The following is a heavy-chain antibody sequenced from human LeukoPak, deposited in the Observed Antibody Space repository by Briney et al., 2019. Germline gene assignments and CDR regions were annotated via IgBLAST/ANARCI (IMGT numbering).Heavy chain of an antibody. V-gene: IGHV3-48*02. D-gene: IGHD6-19*01. CDR3: ARGGVYSSGSYYLYYFDY. Sequence: GGSLRLSCAASGFTFSSYSMNWVRQAPGKGLEWVSSISSSSTIHYADSVRGRFTISRDNAKNSLYLQMNSLRDEDTAVYYCARGGVYSSGSYYLYYFDYWGQGTLVTVSS. J-gene: IGHJ4*02. CDR1: GFTFSSYS. CDR2: ISSSSTI.